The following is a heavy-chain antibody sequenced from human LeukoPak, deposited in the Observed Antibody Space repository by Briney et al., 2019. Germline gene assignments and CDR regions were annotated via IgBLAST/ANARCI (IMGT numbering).Heavy chain of an antibody. V-gene: IGHV1-69*13. J-gene: IGHJ6*02. Sequence: SVKVSFKASGGTFSSYAISWVRQAPGQGLEWMGGIIPIFGTANYAQKCQGRVTITADESTSTAYMELSSLRSEDTAVYYCARDHYYGSGSYYNDYYYYGMDVWGQGTTVTVSS. D-gene: IGHD3-10*01. CDR3: ARDHYYGSGSYYNDYYYYGMDV. CDR2: IIPIFGTA. CDR1: GGTFSSYA.